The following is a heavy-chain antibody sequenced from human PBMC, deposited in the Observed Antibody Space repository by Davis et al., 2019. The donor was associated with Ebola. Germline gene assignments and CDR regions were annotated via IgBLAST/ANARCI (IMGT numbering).Heavy chain of an antibody. J-gene: IGHJ6*02. Sequence: PSETLSLTCGVYGGSFSGHYWSWIRQTPGKGLEWIGEINLGGSTNYNPSLKSRVTISEHTSENQISLKLPSVTAADTGIYYCARGQYELRSSEWNYYHYACLDAWGQGTTVTVSS. V-gene: IGHV4-34*01. D-gene: IGHD3-3*01. CDR1: GGSFSGHY. CDR2: INLGGST. CDR3: ARGQYELRSSEWNYYHYACLDA.